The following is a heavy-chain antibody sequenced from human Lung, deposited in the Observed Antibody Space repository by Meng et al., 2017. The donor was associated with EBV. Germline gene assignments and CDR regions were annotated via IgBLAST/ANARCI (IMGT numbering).Heavy chain of an antibody. CDR3: ARIEGYDRLYYFGQ. D-gene: IGHD5-12*01. CDR1: GGSISNNHW. V-gene: IGHV4-4*02. Sequence: QGHLQVEGPVLVKPSGTLSLSCVVSGGSISNNHWWSWVRQPPGKGLEWIGEISHSGTTNYTPSLKSRVTISVDKSKNQFSLKLTSVTAADTAVYYCARIEGYDRLYYFGQWGRGTLVTVSS. CDR2: ISHSGTT. J-gene: IGHJ4*02.